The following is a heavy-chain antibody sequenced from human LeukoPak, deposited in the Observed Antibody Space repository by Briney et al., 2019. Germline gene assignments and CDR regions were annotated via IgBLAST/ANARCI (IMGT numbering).Heavy chain of an antibody. V-gene: IGHV5-51*01. CDR2: IYPGDSDT. D-gene: IGHD6-13*01. Sequence: GESLKISCRVSGYGFTIYWIGWVRQLPGKGLEWMGIIYPGDSDTRYSPSFQGQVTISADKSLTTAYLQWSSLKASDTAMYYCARQTGYTSSWYDYWGQGTLVTVSS. CDR1: GYGFTIYW. CDR3: ARQTGYTSSWYDY. J-gene: IGHJ4*02.